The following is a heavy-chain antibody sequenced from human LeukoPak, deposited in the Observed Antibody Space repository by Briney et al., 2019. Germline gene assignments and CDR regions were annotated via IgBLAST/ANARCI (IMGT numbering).Heavy chain of an antibody. J-gene: IGHJ5*02. V-gene: IGHV3-30*02. D-gene: IGHD2-2*01. CDR2: IRYDGSNK. CDR1: RLTFDSYA. CDR3: AKGLAVAVPAAKNWFDP. Sequence: PGGSLRLSCAASRLTFDSYAMYWVRQAPGKGLEWVAFIRYDGSNKYYADSVKGRFTISRDNSKNTLYLQMNSLRAEDTAVYYCAKGLAVAVPAAKNWFDPWGQGTLVTVSS.